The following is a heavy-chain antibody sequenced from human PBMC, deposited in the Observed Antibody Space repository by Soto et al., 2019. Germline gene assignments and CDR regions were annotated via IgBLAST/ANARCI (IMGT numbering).Heavy chain of an antibody. D-gene: IGHD5-18*01. CDR2: INSYNGNT. V-gene: IGHV1-18*01. CDR3: ARAFPGGYGYTVLDY. J-gene: IGHJ4*02. Sequence: QVQVVQSGAEVKKPGASVKVSCKASGYTFSHYGFSWVRQAPGQGLEWMGWINSYNGNTNYAQKFQGRVTMTTDTSTRIGYMELGSLRSDDTAVYYCARAFPGGYGYTVLDYWGQGTLVTVSS. CDR1: GYTFSHYG.